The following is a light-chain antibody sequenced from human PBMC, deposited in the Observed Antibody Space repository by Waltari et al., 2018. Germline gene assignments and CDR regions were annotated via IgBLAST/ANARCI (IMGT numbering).Light chain of an antibody. V-gene: IGKV4-1*01. CDR2: LAS. CDR1: QSVFYSSNDKNY. Sequence: DIVMTQSPESLALFLGERLTINCKSSQSVFYSSNDKNYLAWYRQKPGQPPKLLIYLASTRESGVPDRFSGSGSGTDFTLTISSLQAEDVAVYSCQQYYSIPYSFGQGTTLEIK. CDR3: QQYYSIPYS. J-gene: IGKJ2*03.